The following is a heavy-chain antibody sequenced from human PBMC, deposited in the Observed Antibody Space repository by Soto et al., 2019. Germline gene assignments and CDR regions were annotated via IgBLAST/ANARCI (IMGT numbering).Heavy chain of an antibody. J-gene: IGHJ4*02. CDR2: INAGNGNT. D-gene: IGHD6-19*01. V-gene: IGHV1-3*01. CDR1: GYTFTSYA. Sequence: ASVKVSCKASGYTFTSYAMHWVRQAPGQRLEWMGWINAGNGNTKYSQKFQGRVTITRDTSASTAHMELSSLRSEDTAVYYCARGLRPRYSSGWYDGEDYWGQGTLVTVSS. CDR3: ARGLRPRYSSGWYDGEDY.